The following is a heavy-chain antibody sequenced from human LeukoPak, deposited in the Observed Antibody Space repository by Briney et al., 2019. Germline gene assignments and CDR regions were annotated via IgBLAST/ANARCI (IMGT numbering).Heavy chain of an antibody. Sequence: GGSLRLSCAASGFTFSVSAMHWVRQAPGKGLEWIGRVRTRSNNYATGYAESVKGRFTISRDDSKNMAYLQMNSPTSEDTAVYYCTRLDYGHDYWGQGTLVMVSP. J-gene: IGHJ4*02. CDR2: VRTRSNNYAT. D-gene: IGHD3-16*01. CDR1: GFTFSVSA. CDR3: TRLDYGHDY. V-gene: IGHV3-73*01.